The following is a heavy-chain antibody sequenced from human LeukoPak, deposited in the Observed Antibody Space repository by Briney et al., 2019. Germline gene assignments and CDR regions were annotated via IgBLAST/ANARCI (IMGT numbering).Heavy chain of an antibody. CDR1: NYTFTSYG. J-gene: IGHJ6*03. CDR3: ARGTISGLDYYYMDV. V-gene: IGHV1-18*01. CDR2: ITTFSGKT. D-gene: IGHD2-15*01. Sequence: GASVKVSCKASNYTFTSYGIHWVGQAPGQGLEWMGWITTFSGKTNYAQKLQDRVTMTTDTSTSTAYMELRSLRSDDTAVYYCARGTISGLDYYYMDVWGKGTTVIVSS.